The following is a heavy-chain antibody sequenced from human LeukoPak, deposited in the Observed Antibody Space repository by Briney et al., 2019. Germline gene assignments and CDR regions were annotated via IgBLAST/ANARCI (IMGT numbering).Heavy chain of an antibody. CDR2: IYHSGSI. J-gene: IGHJ5*02. CDR3: ARDRPLLGAWSWFDP. Sequence: SETLSLTCSVSDYSISSGYYWGWIRQPPGKGLEWIGTIYHSGSIHYNPSLKSRVTISVDTSKNQFSLKLSSVTAADTAVYYCARDRPLLGAWSWFDPWGQGTLVTVSS. CDR1: DYSISSGYY. V-gene: IGHV4-38-2*02. D-gene: IGHD3-3*01.